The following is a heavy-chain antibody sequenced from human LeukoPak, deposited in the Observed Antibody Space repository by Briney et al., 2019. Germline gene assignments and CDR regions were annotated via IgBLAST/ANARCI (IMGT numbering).Heavy chain of an antibody. V-gene: IGHV1-2*02. D-gene: IGHD6-19*01. Sequence: GASVKVSCKASGYTFTGYYMHWVRQAPGQGLEWMGWINPNSGGTNYAQKFQGRVTMTRDTSISTAYMELSRLRSDDTAVYYCVEGSGWSSHYGMDVWGQGTTVTVSS. CDR2: INPNSGGT. CDR1: GYTFTGYY. J-gene: IGHJ6*02. CDR3: VEGSGWSSHYGMDV.